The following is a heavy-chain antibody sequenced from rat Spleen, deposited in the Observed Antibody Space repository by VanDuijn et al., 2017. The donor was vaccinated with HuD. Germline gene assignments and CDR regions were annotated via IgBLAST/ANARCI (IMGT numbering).Heavy chain of an antibody. V-gene: IGHV5-62*01. Sequence: VQLVESGGGLVQPGKSLKLSCSASGFTFSSYGMHWIRQAPGKGLDWVAYISSSSGTVYADAVKGRFTISRDNAKNTLYLQLNSLKSEDTAIYYCARRDYYYSGDYFDYWGQGVMVTVSS. J-gene: IGHJ2*01. D-gene: IGHD1-1*01. CDR3: ARRDYYYSGDYFDY. CDR2: ISSSSGT. CDR1: GFTFSSYG.